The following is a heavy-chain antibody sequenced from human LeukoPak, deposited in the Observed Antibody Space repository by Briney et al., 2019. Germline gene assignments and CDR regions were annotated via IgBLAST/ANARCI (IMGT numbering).Heavy chain of an antibody. CDR2: IIPIFGTA. V-gene: IGHV1-69*05. CDR3: ARDLRLATFDY. Sequence: SVKVSCKASGGTFSSYAISWVRQAPGQGLEWMGGIIPIFGTANYAQKFQGRVPMTTDTSTSTAYMELRSLRSDDTAVYYCARDLRLATFDYWGQGTLVTVSS. CDR1: GGTFSSYA. J-gene: IGHJ4*02.